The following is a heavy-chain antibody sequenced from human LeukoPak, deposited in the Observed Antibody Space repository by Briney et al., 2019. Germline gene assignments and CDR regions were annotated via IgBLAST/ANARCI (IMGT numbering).Heavy chain of an antibody. J-gene: IGHJ3*02. CDR3: ARLQPNSGEWAFDI. CDR2: LYSRGSP. D-gene: IGHD1-1*01. Sequence: SETLSLTCTVSGGSISSYYWSWIRQPPGKGLEWIGYLYSRGSPNYNPSLKRRVTISVDTSKNLFFLTLTSVTAADTAVYYCARLQPNSGEWAFDIWGQGTMVTVSS. CDR1: GGSISSYY. V-gene: IGHV4-59*01.